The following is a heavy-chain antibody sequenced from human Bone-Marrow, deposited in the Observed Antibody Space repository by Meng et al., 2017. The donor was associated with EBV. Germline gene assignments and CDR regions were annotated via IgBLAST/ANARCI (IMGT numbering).Heavy chain of an antibody. CDR2: ISSSSYI. V-gene: IGHV3-21*01. Sequence: EVQLVESGGXLVKPGGCXILSCAASGFTFSSYSMNWVRQAPGKGLEWVSSISSSSYIYYADSVKGRFTISRDNAKNSLYLQMNSLRAEDTAVYYCARDLIVVVPAAMNIAILDYWGQGTLVTVSS. D-gene: IGHD2-2*01. CDR3: ARDLIVVVPAAMNIAILDY. J-gene: IGHJ4*02. CDR1: GFTFSSYS.